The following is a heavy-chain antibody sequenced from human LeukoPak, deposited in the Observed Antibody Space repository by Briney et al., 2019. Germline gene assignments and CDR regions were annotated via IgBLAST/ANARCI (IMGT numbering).Heavy chain of an antibody. V-gene: IGHV1-46*01. Sequence: GASVKVSCKASGYTFTSYYMHWVRQAPGQGLEWMGIINPSGGSTSYAQKFQGRVTITADESTSTAYMELSSLRSEDTAVYYCARDARRDYPDAFDIWGQGTMVTVSS. CDR2: INPSGGST. CDR1: GYTFTSYY. J-gene: IGHJ3*02. CDR3: ARDARRDYPDAFDI. D-gene: IGHD4-11*01.